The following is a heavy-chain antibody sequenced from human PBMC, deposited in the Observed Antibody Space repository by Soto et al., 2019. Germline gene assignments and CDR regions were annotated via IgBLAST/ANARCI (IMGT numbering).Heavy chain of an antibody. CDR3: ARGQGGAGDYYYYYGMDV. J-gene: IGHJ6*02. CDR2: IYYSGST. CDR1: GGSISSYY. V-gene: IGHV4-59*01. Sequence: SETLSLTCTVSGGSISSYYWSWIRQPPGKGLEWIGYIYYSGSTNYNPSLKSRVTISVDMSKNQFSLKLSSVTAADTAVYYCARGQGGAGDYYYYYGMDVWGQGTTVTVSS. D-gene: IGHD3-10*01.